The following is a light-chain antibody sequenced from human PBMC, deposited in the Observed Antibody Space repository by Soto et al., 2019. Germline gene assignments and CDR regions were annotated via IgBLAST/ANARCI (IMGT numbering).Light chain of an antibody. V-gene: IGLV2-8*01. CDR3: SSYAGTNNLL. CDR2: EVN. CDR1: SSDVGGYNY. Sequence: QSALTQPPSASGSPGQSVTISCTGTSSDVGGYNYVSWYQQHPGKAPKLIIYEVNERPSGVPDRFSGSKSGNTASLTVSVLRTEDEADYYCSSYAGTNNLLFGGGTKLTVL. J-gene: IGLJ3*02.